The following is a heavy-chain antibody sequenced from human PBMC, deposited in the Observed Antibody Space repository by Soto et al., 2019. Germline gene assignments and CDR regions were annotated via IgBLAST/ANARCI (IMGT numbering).Heavy chain of an antibody. V-gene: IGHV3-30-3*01. D-gene: IGHD3-22*01. CDR1: GFTFSYNA. CDR2: ISYDGSNK. J-gene: IGHJ4*02. CDR3: ARGGSYYYDTSGYYSAYFDY. Sequence: GGSLRLSCAASGFTFSYNAMHWVRQAPGKGLEWVAVISYDGSNKYYTDSVKGRFTISRDNSKNTLYLQMDSLRAEDTAVYFCARGGSYYYDTSGYYSAYFDYWGQGTLVTVSS.